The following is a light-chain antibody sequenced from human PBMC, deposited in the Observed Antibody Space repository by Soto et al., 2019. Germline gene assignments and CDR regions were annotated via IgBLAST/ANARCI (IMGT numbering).Light chain of an antibody. J-gene: IGKJ4*01. CDR3: QQYDNLPLT. Sequence: DIPMTQSPSSLSASVRDRVTITCQASQDISNYVSWYQLKAGKAPKLLIYDASILERGVPSRFSGKRSGTDFTFTISSLQPEDFATYYCQQYDNLPLTFGGGTKVGIK. CDR2: DAS. CDR1: QDISNY. V-gene: IGKV1-33*01.